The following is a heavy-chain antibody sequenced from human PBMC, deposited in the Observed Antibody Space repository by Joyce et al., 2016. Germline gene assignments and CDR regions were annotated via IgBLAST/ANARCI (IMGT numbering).Heavy chain of an antibody. D-gene: IGHD1-14*01. CDR3: ARGGTSSDHYFFYTLDV. CDR2: IIPFFGAA. J-gene: IGHJ6*02. Sequence: QVLLVQSGAAVKRPGSSLRVSCKSSGGDFSNYTVNWVRQAPGQRLEWMGGIIPFFGAAKDAEDFQGRVTLTADQSTRTAYLELSSLTSADTAVYYCARGGTSSDHYFFYTLDVWGPGTTVIVSS. V-gene: IGHV1-69*12. CDR1: GGDFSNYT.